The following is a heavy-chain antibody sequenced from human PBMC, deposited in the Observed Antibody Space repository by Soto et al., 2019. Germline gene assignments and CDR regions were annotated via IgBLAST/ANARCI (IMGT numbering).Heavy chain of an antibody. D-gene: IGHD3-22*01. Sequence: GGSLRLSCAASGFTFSSYAMSWVRQAPGKGLEWVSAISGSGGSTYYADSVKGRFTISRDNSKNTLYLQMNSLRAEDTAVYYCATYIEPSGYYYFDYWGQGTLVTVSS. CDR2: ISGSGGST. CDR3: ATYIEPSGYYYFDY. CDR1: GFTFSSYA. V-gene: IGHV3-23*01. J-gene: IGHJ4*02.